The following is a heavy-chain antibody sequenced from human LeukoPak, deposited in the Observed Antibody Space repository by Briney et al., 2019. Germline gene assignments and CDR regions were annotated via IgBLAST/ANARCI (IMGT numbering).Heavy chain of an antibody. Sequence: GGSLRLSCVGSAFIFSGHWMNWVRQAPGKGLEWVSAVTSGSTTYYADSVKGRFTISRDNSKNTVCLQMNSLRAEDTAIYYCAKRTGATTGFDYWGQGTLVTVSS. V-gene: IGHV3-23*01. J-gene: IGHJ4*02. D-gene: IGHD1-26*01. CDR1: AFIFSGHW. CDR3: AKRTGATTGFDY. CDR2: VTSGSTT.